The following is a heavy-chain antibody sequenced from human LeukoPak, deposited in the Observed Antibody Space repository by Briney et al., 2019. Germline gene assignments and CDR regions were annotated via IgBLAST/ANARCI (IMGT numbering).Heavy chain of an antibody. Sequence: SETLSLTCAVYGGSFSGYYWSWIRQPPGNGLEWIGEINHSGSTNYNPSLKSRVTISVDTSKNQFSLKLSSVTAADTAVYYCARGIIFRYVVLMVYNYFDYWGQGTLVTVSS. V-gene: IGHV4-34*01. CDR3: ARGIIFRYVVLMVYNYFDY. J-gene: IGHJ4*02. D-gene: IGHD2-8*01. CDR1: GGSFSGYY. CDR2: INHSGST.